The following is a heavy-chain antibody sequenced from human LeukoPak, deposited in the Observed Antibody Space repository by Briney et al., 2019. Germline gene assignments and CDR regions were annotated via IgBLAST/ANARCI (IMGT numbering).Heavy chain of an antibody. CDR2: TNWNGGST. V-gene: IGHV3-20*04. J-gene: IGHJ4*02. CDR3: ARGRGSGSYNSIHY. Sequence: GGSLRLSCAASGFTFDNYGMSWVRQAPGKGLEWVSGTNWNGGSTGYADSVKGRFTISRDNAKNSLYLQMNSPRVEDTASYYCARGRGSGSYNSIHYWGQGTLVTVSS. D-gene: IGHD3-10*01. CDR1: GFTFDNYG.